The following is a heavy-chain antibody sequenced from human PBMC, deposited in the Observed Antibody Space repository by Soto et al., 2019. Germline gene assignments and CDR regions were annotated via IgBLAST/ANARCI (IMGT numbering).Heavy chain of an antibody. CDR2: ISSSGTGI. CDR3: ARAYSDAFDI. V-gene: IGHV3-11*01. Sequence: VQLVESGGGLVKPGGSLRLSCAASGFTFRDYYMTWIRQAPGKGLEWVSYISSSGTGIYYPDSVKGRFTISRDNAKNSLYLQMSSLRAEDTAVYYCARAYSDAFDIWGQGTMVTVSS. J-gene: IGHJ3*02. D-gene: IGHD2-15*01. CDR1: GFTFRDYY.